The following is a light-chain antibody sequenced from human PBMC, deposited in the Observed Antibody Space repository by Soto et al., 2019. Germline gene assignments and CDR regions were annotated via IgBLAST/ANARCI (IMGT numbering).Light chain of an antibody. J-gene: IGKJ2*01. CDR3: LQQNNYPRT. CDR1: QGIRND. Sequence: DIHMTQYPSSLSGSVGDRVTITCRASQGIRNDLSWYQQKPGEAPKRLVYVASSLDGGVPARFSGSGSGTEFTLTISSLQPEDFATYYCLQQNNYPRTFGHGTKVDIK. CDR2: VAS. V-gene: IGKV1-17*01.